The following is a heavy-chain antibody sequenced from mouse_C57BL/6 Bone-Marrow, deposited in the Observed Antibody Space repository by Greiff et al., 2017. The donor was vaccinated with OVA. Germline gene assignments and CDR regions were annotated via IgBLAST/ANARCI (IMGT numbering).Heavy chain of an antibody. CDR1: GYTFTSYG. CDR3: AREAYYYGSTYYYAMDY. CDR2: IYPRSGNT. D-gene: IGHD1-1*01. J-gene: IGHJ4*01. V-gene: IGHV1-81*01. Sequence: VQLQQSGAELARPGASVKLSCKASGYTFTSYGISWVKQRTGQGLEWIGEIYPRSGNTYYNEKFKGKATLTADKSSSTAYMELRSLTSEDSAVYFCAREAYYYGSTYYYAMDYWGQGTSVTVSS.